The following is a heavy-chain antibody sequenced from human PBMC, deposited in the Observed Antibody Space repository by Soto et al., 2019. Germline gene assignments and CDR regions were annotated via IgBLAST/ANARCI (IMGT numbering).Heavy chain of an antibody. Sequence: SETLSLTCTVSGGSISSYYWSWIRQPPGKGLEWIGYIYYSGSTNYNPSLKSRVTISVDTSKNQFSLKLSSVTAADTAVYYCARDVVRYFDWLRSDAFDIWGQVTMVTVSS. CDR1: GGSISSYY. D-gene: IGHD3-9*01. J-gene: IGHJ3*02. V-gene: IGHV4-59*01. CDR2: IYYSGST. CDR3: ARDVVRYFDWLRSDAFDI.